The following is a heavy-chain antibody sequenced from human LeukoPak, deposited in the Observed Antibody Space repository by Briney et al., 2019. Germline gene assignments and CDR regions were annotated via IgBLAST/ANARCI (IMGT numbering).Heavy chain of an antibody. D-gene: IGHD1-14*01. CDR2: INPNSGGT. V-gene: IGHV1-2*06. J-gene: IGHJ4*02. Sequence: ASAKVSCKASGYTFTGYYMHWVRQAPGQGLEWMGRINPNSGGTNYAQKFQGRVTMTRDTSISTAYMELSRLRSDDTAVYYCTRVDWAQPFDYWGQGTLVTVSS. CDR1: GYTFTGYY. CDR3: TRVDWAQPFDY.